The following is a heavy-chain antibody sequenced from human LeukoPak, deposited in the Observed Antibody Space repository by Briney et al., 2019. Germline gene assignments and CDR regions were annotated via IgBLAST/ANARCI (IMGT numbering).Heavy chain of an antibody. CDR1: GFTFSSYG. V-gene: IGHV3-30*03. CDR3: VRHERDFDY. CDR2: ISYDGSSK. J-gene: IGHJ4*02. D-gene: IGHD1-1*01. Sequence: GGSLRLSCTASGFTFSSYGMHWVRQAPGKGLEWVAVISYDGSSKFYAGSVKGRFTISRDNSKNTLYVQMNSLRAEDTAVYFCVRHERDFDYWGQGTLVTVSS.